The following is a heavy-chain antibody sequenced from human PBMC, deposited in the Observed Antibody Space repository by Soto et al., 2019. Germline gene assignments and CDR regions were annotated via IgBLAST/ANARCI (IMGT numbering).Heavy chain of an antibody. CDR3: ANQYFDY. Sequence: PGGSLSLSCAASGFTLSSYAMSWVRQAPGKGLEWVSTISAGAGSTYYADSVKGSFTISSDNSKTTLYLQMNSMRAEDTAVYYCANQYFDYWGQGDLVTVCS. CDR2: ISAGAGST. V-gene: IGHV3-23*01. J-gene: IGHJ4*02. CDR1: GFTLSSYA.